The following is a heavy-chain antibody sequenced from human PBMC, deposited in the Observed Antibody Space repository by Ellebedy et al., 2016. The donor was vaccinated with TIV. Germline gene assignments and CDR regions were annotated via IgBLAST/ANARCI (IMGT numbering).Heavy chain of an antibody. D-gene: IGHD3-10*01. CDR3: ARQTIAMARGVIIKFDP. CDR1: GYSFTSYW. Sequence: GESLKISCKGSGYSFTSYWISWVRQMPGKGLEWMGRIDPSDSFTNYSPSFQGHVTISADKSISTAYLQWHSLKASDTAVYYCARQTIAMARGVIIKFDPWGQGTLVTVSS. J-gene: IGHJ5*02. V-gene: IGHV5-10-1*01. CDR2: IDPSDSFT.